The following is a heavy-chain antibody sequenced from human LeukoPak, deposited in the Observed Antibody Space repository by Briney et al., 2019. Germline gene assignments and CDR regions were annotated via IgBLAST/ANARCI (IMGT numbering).Heavy chain of an antibody. J-gene: IGHJ4*02. CDR3: AKTGGTYYFDY. V-gene: IGHV3-23*01. CDR2: ISFSSGST. Sequence: PGGSLRLSCAASGFTFSGSAMSWVRQAPGKGLEWVSLISFSSGSTYYADSVKGRFTISRDNSKNTLYLQMNSLRAEDTAVYYCAKTGGTYYFDYWGQGTLVTVSS. CDR1: GFTFSGSA.